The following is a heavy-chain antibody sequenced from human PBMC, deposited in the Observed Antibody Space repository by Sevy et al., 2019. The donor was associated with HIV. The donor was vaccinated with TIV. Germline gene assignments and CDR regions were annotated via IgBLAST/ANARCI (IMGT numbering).Heavy chain of an antibody. CDR3: ARAGPLGDLDHFDR. CDR1: EFIFSDYA. CDR2: INQDGSQK. Sequence: GGSLRLSCAASEFIFSDYAMNWVRQAPGKGLEWVVYINQDGSQKSYVDSVKGRFTISRDNSKNSLFLQMNSLRAEDTAVYYCARAGPLGDLDHFDRWGQGTLVTVSS. V-gene: IGHV3-7*03. J-gene: IGHJ4*02. D-gene: IGHD2-21*01.